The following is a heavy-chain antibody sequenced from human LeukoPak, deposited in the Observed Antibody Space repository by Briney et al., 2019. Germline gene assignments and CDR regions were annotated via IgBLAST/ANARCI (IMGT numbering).Heavy chain of an antibody. J-gene: IGHJ5*02. V-gene: IGHV3-23*01. CDR1: GFTFNIYA. CDR2: MCGSAGCT. D-gene: IGHD3-22*01. Sequence: GGSLRLSCAASGFTFNIYAMSWVRLAPGKGLQLVASMCGSAGCTFYSDSVRGRFTISRDNSKNTLYLQMTSLRAEDTAIYYCVRDRPNYHESNGHYYNRDGDHWGQGTLVTVSS. CDR3: VRDRPNYHESNGHYYNRDGDH.